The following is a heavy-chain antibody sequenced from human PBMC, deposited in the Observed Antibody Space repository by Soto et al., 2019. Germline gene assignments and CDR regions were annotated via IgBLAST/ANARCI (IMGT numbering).Heavy chain of an antibody. Sequence: SQTLSLTCAISGDSVSSNSAAWNWIRQSPSRGLEWLGRTYYRSKWYNDYAVSVKSRITINPDTSKNQFSLKLNSVTPEDTAVYYCARERHRGYSASLDAFDILGQGTMVTVSS. J-gene: IGHJ3*02. CDR2: TYYRSKWYN. CDR3: ARERHRGYSASLDAFDI. CDR1: GDSVSSNSAA. D-gene: IGHD1-26*01. V-gene: IGHV6-1*01.